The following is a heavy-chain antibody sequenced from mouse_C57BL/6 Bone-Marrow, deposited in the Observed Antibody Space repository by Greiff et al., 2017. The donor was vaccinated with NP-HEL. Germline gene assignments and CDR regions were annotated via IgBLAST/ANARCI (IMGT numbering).Heavy chain of an antibody. D-gene: IGHD2-4*01. CDR2: IRSKANGYTK. CDR3: ARSIYDNYADDAFDAKDY. CDR1: GFTFTDHY. J-gene: IGHJ4*01. V-gene: IGHV7-3*01. Sequence: EVKVVESGGGLVQPGGSLSLSCAASGFTFTDHYMCWVRQPPGKALEWLGFIRSKANGYTKEYRASVQGRFTISRANSPSILYLHINALRADDSATYYCARSIYDNYADDAFDAKDYGDRGTAITVSA.